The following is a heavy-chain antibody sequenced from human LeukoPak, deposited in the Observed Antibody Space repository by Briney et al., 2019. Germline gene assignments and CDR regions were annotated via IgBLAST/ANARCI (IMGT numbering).Heavy chain of an antibody. CDR1: GYTFTSYD. Sequence: ASVKVSRKASGYTFTSYDINWVRQATGQGLEWMGWMNPNSGNTGYAQKFQGRVTMTRNTSMSTAYMELSSLRSEDTAVYYCARGRTRYYDFWSGYYDPREYYYYYGMDVWGQGTTVTVSS. CDR2: MNPNSGNT. V-gene: IGHV1-8*01. J-gene: IGHJ6*02. D-gene: IGHD3-3*01. CDR3: ARGRTRYYDFWSGYYDPREYYYYYGMDV.